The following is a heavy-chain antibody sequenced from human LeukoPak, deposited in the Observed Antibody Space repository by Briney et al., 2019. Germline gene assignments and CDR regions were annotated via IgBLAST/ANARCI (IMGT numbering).Heavy chain of an antibody. J-gene: IGHJ6*03. V-gene: IGHV4-4*07. D-gene: IGHD1-26*01. CDR3: ARDLLELGVWDYMDV. CDR2: IYTSGST. CDR1: GGSISGYY. Sequence: PSETLSLTCTVSGGSISGYYWSWIRQPAGKGLEWIGRIYTSGSTNYNPSLKSRVTMSVDTSKNQFSLKLSSVTAADTAVYYCARDLLELGVWDYMDVWGKGTTVTISS.